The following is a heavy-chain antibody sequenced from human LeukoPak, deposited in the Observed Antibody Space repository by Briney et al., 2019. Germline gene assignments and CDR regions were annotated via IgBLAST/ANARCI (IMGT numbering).Heavy chain of an antibody. J-gene: IGHJ4*02. Sequence: GGSLRLSCAASGFTFSRHWMNWVRQAPGKGLEWVANIKEDGSEKYYVDSVKGRFTVSRDNAKNSLCLQMNGLRAEDTAIYYCASDEGNYFDYWGQGTLVTVSS. CDR2: IKEDGSEK. CDR3: ASDEGNYFDY. CDR1: GFTFSRHW. V-gene: IGHV3-7*04.